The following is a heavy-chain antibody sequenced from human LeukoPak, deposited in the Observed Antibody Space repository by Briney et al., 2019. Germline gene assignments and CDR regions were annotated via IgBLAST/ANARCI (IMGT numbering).Heavy chain of an antibody. D-gene: IGHD3-22*01. CDR1: GGSIRSSYYY. CDR3: ARETVWGYYYDSSGYPSSNGMDV. J-gene: IGHJ6*02. V-gene: IGHV4-39*07. Sequence: PSETLSLTCTVSGGSIRSSYYYWGRIRQPPGKGLEWIGSIYDSGSTYYNPSLKSRVTISVDKSKNQFSLKLSSVTAADTAVYYCARETVWGYYYDSSGYPSSNGMDVWGQGTTVTVSS. CDR2: IYDSGST.